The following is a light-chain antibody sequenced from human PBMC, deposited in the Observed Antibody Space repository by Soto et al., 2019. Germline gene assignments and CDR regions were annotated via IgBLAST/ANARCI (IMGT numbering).Light chain of an antibody. CDR2: AAS. CDR1: QNSSSY. CDR3: HQLNNYPLT. J-gene: IGKJ4*01. V-gene: IGKV1-9*01. Sequence: DIQVAPFSSFLSAPVGARVPHTWRASQNSSSYLNWYQQKPGKAPKLLIYAASSLQSGVPSRFSGSGSGTEFTLTISSLQPEDFATYYCHQLNNYPLTFGGGTKVDIK.